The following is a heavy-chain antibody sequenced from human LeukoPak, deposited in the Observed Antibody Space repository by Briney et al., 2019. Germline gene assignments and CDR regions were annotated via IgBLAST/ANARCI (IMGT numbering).Heavy chain of an antibody. CDR1: GFTFNNYW. CDR2: INTDGSTT. D-gene: IGHD1-20*01. CDR3: ARDGVTAAADY. Sequence: PGGSLRLSCAASGFTFNNYWMHWVRQPPGKGLLWVSRINTDGSTTNYADSVKGRFTISRDNAKNTLFLQMNSLRAEDTAVYYCARDGVTAAADYWGQGTLVTVSS. V-gene: IGHV3-74*01. J-gene: IGHJ4*02.